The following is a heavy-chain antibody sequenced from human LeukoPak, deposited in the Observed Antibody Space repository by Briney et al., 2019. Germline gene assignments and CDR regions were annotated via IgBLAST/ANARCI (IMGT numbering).Heavy chain of an antibody. Sequence: GGSLRLSCAAPGFTVSTYYMTWVPQAPGKGLECVSVIYSGGSTYYADSVKGRFTVSRDNSKNTLYLQMNSLRAEDTAMYYCARGLGYCTSTTCLLPFDYWGQGTLVTVSS. V-gene: IGHV3-53*01. CDR1: GFTVSTYY. J-gene: IGHJ4*02. CDR2: IYSGGST. D-gene: IGHD2-2*01. CDR3: ARGLGYCTSTTCLLPFDY.